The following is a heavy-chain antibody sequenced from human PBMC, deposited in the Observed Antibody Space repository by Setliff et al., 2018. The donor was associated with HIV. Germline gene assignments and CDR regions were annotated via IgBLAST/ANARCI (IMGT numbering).Heavy chain of an antibody. CDR1: GYSFSSNW. CDR3: ANGGSGGQFDY. CDR2: IYPGDSDT. Sequence: GESLKISCQSSGYSFSSNWIAWVRQMPGEGLEWMGIIYPGDSDTRYSPSLQGQVSISVDMSLNTAYLQWSSLKASDTAVYYCANGGSGGQFDYWGQGTLVTVSS. J-gene: IGHJ4*02. V-gene: IGHV5-51*01. D-gene: IGHD3-16*01.